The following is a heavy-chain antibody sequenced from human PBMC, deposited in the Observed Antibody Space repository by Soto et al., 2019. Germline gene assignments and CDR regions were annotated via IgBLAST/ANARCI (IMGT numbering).Heavy chain of an antibody. Sequence: ASVKVSCKASGGTFSSYAISWVRQAPGQGLEWMGGIIPIFGTANYAQKFQGRVTITADESTSTAYMELSSLRSEDTAVYYCAREGYYDSSGHYYFDYWGQGTLVTVSS. CDR1: GGTFSSYA. V-gene: IGHV1-69*13. CDR3: AREGYYDSSGHYYFDY. CDR2: IIPIFGTA. J-gene: IGHJ4*02. D-gene: IGHD3-22*01.